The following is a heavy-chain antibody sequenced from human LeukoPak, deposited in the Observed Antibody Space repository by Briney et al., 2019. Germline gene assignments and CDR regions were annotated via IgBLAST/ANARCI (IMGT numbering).Heavy chain of an antibody. CDR1: GFTFSSYG. Sequence: GGSLRLSCAASGFTFSSYGMHWVRQAPGKGLEWVAVIWYDGSNKYYADSVKGRFTISRDNSKNPLYLQMNSLRAEDTAVYYCARALSAIAAAGSCDYWGQGTLVTVSS. CDR2: IWYDGSNK. J-gene: IGHJ4*02. D-gene: IGHD6-13*01. CDR3: ARALSAIAAAGSCDY. V-gene: IGHV3-33*01.